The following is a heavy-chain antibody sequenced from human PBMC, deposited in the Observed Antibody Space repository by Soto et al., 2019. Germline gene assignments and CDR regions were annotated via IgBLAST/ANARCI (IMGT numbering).Heavy chain of an antibody. CDR3: ALPKNTLGWYNF. Sequence: QVQVVQSGAEVKKPGVSVKVSCKTSGYTFTNYHVHWVRQAPGQGLEWMGAINPNGGSTTYAQHLQGRVTMTSDSSTSTVYMEMGSLRSDDSAVYYCALPKNTLGWYNFWGQGTLVTVS. V-gene: IGHV1-46*01. D-gene: IGHD6-19*01. J-gene: IGHJ4*02. CDR1: GYTFTNYH. CDR2: INPNGGST.